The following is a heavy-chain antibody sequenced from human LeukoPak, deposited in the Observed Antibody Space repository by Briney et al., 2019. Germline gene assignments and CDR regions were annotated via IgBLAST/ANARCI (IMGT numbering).Heavy chain of an antibody. CDR3: ARDHEPLSGYDY. J-gene: IGHJ4*02. Sequence: GGSLRLSCAASGFTFSSYSMNWVRQAPGKGLEWVSSISSSSSYIYYADSVKGRFTISRDNAKNSLYLQMHSLRAEDTAVYYCARDHEPLSGYDYWGQGTLVTVSS. CDR1: GFTFSSYS. CDR2: ISSSSSYI. V-gene: IGHV3-21*01. D-gene: IGHD5-12*01.